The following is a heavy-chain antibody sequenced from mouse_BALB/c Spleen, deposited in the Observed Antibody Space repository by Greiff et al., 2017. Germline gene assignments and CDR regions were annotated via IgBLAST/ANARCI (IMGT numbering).Heavy chain of an antibody. J-gene: IGHJ4*01. CDR3: ARGMDGIMDY. CDR2: ISSGSSTI. Sequence: EVKLVESGGDLVKPGGSLKLSCAASGFTFSSYGMSWVRQTPEKGLEWVAYISSGSSTIYYADTVKGRFTISRDNPKNTLFLQMTSLRSEDTAMYYCARGMDGIMDYWGQGTSVTVSS. D-gene: IGHD2-3*01. CDR1: GFTFSSYG. V-gene: IGHV5-17*02.